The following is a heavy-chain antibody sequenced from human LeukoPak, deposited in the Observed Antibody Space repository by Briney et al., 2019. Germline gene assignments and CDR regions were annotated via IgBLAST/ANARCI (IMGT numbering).Heavy chain of an antibody. V-gene: IGHV1-8*01. J-gene: IGHJ4*02. CDR1: GYTFTDND. CDR2: MRPTSGNT. Sequence: ASVKVSCKASGYTFTDNDINWVRQAPGQGLEWMGWMRPTSGNTEYAQKFQGRVTMTRSTPISTAYMELSSLTSEDTAVYYCARGRVGFDYWGQGTLVTVSS. CDR3: ARGRVGFDY. D-gene: IGHD1-26*01.